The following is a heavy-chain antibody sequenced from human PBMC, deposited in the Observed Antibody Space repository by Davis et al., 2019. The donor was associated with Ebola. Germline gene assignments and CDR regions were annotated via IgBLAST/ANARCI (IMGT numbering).Heavy chain of an antibody. J-gene: IGHJ6*04. D-gene: IGHD3-3*01. CDR3: AKSGLSFGVVKYHYGMDV. Sequence: PGGSLRLSCTDSVITFSTYAMTWVRQAPGKGLEWVSAISRSGGSTYYADSVKGRFTISRDNSTKTLYLQMNSLRAEDTAVYYCAKSGLSFGVVKYHYGMDVWGKGTTVTVSS. CDR1: VITFSTYA. V-gene: IGHV3-23*01. CDR2: ISRSGGST.